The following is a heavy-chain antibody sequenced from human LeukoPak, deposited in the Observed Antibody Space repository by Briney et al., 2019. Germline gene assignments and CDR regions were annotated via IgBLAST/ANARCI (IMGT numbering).Heavy chain of an antibody. CDR3: LRDPGSYQFDY. J-gene: IGHJ4*02. CDR1: GSSISSYY. Sequence: SETLSLTCTVSGSSISSYYWSWIRQSAGKGLEWIGRIYTSGSTNYNPSLKSRVTMSVDTSKNKFSLKLSSLTAARTALYYFLRDPGSYQFDYWGQGTLVTVSS. D-gene: IGHD1-26*01. CDR2: IYTSGST. V-gene: IGHV4-4*07.